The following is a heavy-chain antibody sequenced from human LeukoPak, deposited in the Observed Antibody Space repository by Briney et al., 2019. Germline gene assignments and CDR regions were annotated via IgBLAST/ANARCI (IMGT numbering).Heavy chain of an antibody. CDR3: ARGTFVQGANPWYFDQ. CDR1: GFSLSDFS. CDR2: IWYDGTNE. J-gene: IGHJ4*02. V-gene: IGHV3-33*01. Sequence: GRSLRLSCAASGFSLSDFSMHWVRQAPGKGLQWVAVIWYDGTNEYYADSVKGRLTISRDNSKNTVHLQMNSLRADDTAVYYCARGTFVQGANPWYFDQWGQGTLVTVSS. D-gene: IGHD3-10*01.